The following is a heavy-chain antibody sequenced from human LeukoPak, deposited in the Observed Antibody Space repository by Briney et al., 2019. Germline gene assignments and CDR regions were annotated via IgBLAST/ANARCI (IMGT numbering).Heavy chain of an antibody. D-gene: IGHD1-26*01. V-gene: IGHV5-51*01. CDR1: GYSFTTYW. Sequence: GESLKISCKGSGYSFTTYWIGWVRQMPGKGLECLGVIYPGDSDTRYSPSFQGQVTISADKSISAAYLQWSSLKASDTAMYYCARTAGATQNFDYWGQGTLVTVSS. CDR3: ARTAGATQNFDY. CDR2: IYPGDSDT. J-gene: IGHJ4*02.